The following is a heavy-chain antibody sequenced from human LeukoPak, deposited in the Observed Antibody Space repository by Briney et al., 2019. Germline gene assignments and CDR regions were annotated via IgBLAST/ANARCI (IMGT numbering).Heavy chain of an antibody. V-gene: IGHV3-43*02. CDR3: AKDNHPDAFDI. Sequence: GGSLRLSCAASGFTFSSYAMSWVRQAPGKGLEWVSLISGDGDSTYYADSVKGRFTISRDNSKNSLYLHMNSLRTEDTALYYCAKDNHPDAFDIWGQGTMVTVSS. CDR2: ISGDGDST. CDR1: GFTFSSYA. J-gene: IGHJ3*02.